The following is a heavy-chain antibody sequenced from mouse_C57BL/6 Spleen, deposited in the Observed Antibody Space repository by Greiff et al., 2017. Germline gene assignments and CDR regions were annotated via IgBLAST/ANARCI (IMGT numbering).Heavy chain of an antibody. CDR2: INPGDGDT. CDR1: GYAFSSYW. CDR3: ARNYGSSYPFAY. D-gene: IGHD1-1*01. Sequence: QVHVKQSGAELVKPGASVKISCKASGYAFSSYWMNWVKQRPGKGLEWIGQINPGDGDTNYNGKFKGKATLTADKSSSTAYMQLSSLTSEDSAVYFCARNYGSSYPFAYWGQGTLVTVSA. V-gene: IGHV1-80*01. J-gene: IGHJ3*01.